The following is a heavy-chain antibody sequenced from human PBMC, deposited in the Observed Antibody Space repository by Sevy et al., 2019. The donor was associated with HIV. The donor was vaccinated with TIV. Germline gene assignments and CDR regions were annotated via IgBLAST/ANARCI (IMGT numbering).Heavy chain of an antibody. V-gene: IGHV4-59*08. J-gene: IGHJ4*02. Sequence: SETLSLTCTVSGGSVSTYYWSWIRQPPGKGLEWIGYFHYSRNSNYNPSLESRVTISVDTSKNQFSLKLSSVTAADTAVYYCARHWGGSYVYYFDYWGQRTLVTVSS. CDR2: FHYSRNS. CDR3: ARHWGGSYVYYFDY. CDR1: GGSVSTYY. D-gene: IGHD1-26*01.